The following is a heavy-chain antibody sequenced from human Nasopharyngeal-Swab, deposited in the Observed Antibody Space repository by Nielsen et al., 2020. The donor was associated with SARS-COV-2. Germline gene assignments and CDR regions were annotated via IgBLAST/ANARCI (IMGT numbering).Heavy chain of an antibody. Sequence: LRLSCAVSGGSISSGGYYWSWIRQHPGKGLEWIGYIYYSGSTYYNPSLKSRVTISVDTSKNQFSLKLNSATAADTAVYYCARIRIPGWLTTVTKGAFDIWGQGTMVTVSS. V-gene: IGHV4-31*11. CDR3: ARIRIPGWLTTVTKGAFDI. CDR2: IYYSGST. CDR1: GGSISSGGYY. J-gene: IGHJ3*02. D-gene: IGHD4-17*01.